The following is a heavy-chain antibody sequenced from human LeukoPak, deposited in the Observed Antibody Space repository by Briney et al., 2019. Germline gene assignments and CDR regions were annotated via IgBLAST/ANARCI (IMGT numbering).Heavy chain of an antibody. Sequence: GASVKVSCKASGGTFTSYAISWVRQAPGQGLEWMGGIIPIFGTANYAQKFQGRVTITTDESTSTAYMELSSLRSEDTAVYYCARVRCSRPSCPVSYNWFDPWGEGTLVTVSS. CDR2: IIPIFGTA. CDR1: GGTFTSYA. D-gene: IGHD2-2*01. CDR3: ARVRCSRPSCPVSYNWFDP. V-gene: IGHV1-69*05. J-gene: IGHJ5*02.